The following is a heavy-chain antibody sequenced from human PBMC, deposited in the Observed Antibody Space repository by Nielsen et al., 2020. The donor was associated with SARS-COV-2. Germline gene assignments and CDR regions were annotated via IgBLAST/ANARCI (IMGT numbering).Heavy chain of an antibody. CDR3: ASQRVRGGSYLYVDS. J-gene: IGHJ5*01. Sequence: GGSLRLSCTASGFTFSSYAMHWVRQAPGKGLEWVAVTSYDGSNKYYADSVKGRFTISRDISKNTLFLQMNSLRAEDTAVYYCASQRVRGGSYLYVDSWGQGTLVTVSS. V-gene: IGHV3-30-3*01. CDR1: GFTFSSYA. CDR2: TSYDGSNK. D-gene: IGHD3-16*02.